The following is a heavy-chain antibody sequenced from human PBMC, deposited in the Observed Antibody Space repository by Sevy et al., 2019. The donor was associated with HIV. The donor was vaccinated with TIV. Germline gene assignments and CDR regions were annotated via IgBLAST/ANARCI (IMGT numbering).Heavy chain of an antibody. CDR3: ATTKDYYDNSGYPFDY. Sequence: ASVKVSCKVSGYTLTQLSMHWVRQAPGKGLEWMGTFDPEDDKTIYAQKFQGRVTMTGEKSTDTAYMELSSLRSEDTAMFYCATTKDYYDNSGYPFDYWGQGTLVTVSS. D-gene: IGHD3-22*01. CDR2: FDPEDDKT. V-gene: IGHV1-24*01. J-gene: IGHJ4*02. CDR1: GYTLTQLS.